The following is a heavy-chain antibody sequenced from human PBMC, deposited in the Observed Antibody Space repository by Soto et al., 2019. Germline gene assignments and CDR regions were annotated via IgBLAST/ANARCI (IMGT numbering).Heavy chain of an antibody. Sequence: QTLSLTCAISGDSVSSNSAAWNWIRQSPSRGLEWLGRAYYRSKWYNDYAVSVKSRITINPDTSKNQFSLQLNSVTPEDTAVYYCARDLSGIAVAGNLFDPWGQGTLVTVSS. CDR2: AYYRSKWYN. J-gene: IGHJ5*02. V-gene: IGHV6-1*01. CDR3: ARDLSGIAVAGNLFDP. CDR1: GDSVSSNSAA. D-gene: IGHD6-19*01.